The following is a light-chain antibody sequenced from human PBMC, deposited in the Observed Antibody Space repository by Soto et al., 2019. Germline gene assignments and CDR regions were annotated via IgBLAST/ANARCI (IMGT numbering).Light chain of an antibody. V-gene: IGLV4-69*01. Sequence: QPVLTQSPSASASLGASVKLTCTVSSGHSNYAIAWHQQQPEKGPRFLMKLNSDGSHSKGDGIPDRFSGSSSGAERYLTISTLQSEDEADYYCQTWVTGIHIFGGGTKLTVL. J-gene: IGLJ2*01. CDR1: SGHSNYA. CDR2: LNSDGSH. CDR3: QTWVTGIHI.